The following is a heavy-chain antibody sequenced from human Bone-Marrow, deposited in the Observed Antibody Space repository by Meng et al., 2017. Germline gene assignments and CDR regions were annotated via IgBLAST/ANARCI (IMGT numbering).Heavy chain of an antibody. Sequence: GGSLRLSCAASGFTFSSYEMNWVRQAPGKGLEWVSYISSSGSTIYYADAVKGRFTISRDNAKNSLYLQMNSLRAEDTAVYYCARELGRDCFMGPDDAFDIWGQGTMVTVSS. CDR2: ISSSGSTI. D-gene: IGHD5-24*01. CDR3: ARELGRDCFMGPDDAFDI. CDR1: GFTFSSYE. J-gene: IGHJ3*02. V-gene: IGHV3-48*03.